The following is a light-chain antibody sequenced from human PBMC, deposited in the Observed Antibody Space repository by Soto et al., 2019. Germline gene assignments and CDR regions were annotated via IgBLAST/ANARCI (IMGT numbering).Light chain of an antibody. V-gene: IGKV2-28*01. CDR1: QSLLHSNGFNY. Sequence: DIVMTQSPLSLPVTPGEPASISCRSSQSLLHSNGFNYLDWYLQTPGQSPQLLIFLGSNRASGVTDKFSGSGSGTDFTLKISRVEAEDVGVYYCMQALQTPLTFGGGTKVEIK. CDR2: LGS. CDR3: MQALQTPLT. J-gene: IGKJ4*01.